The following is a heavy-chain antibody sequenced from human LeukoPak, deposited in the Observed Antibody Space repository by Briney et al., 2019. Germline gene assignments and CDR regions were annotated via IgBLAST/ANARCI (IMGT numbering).Heavy chain of an antibody. CDR3: ARDRAYSAFDY. J-gene: IGHJ4*02. CDR2: INPDGSEK. V-gene: IGHV3-7*03. Sequence: GGSLRLSCAVSGFTFRTSWMTWVRQAPWRGLERVAIINPDGSEKYYLESLKGRITISRDNAENSVHLQMNSLKAEDTAIYYCARDRAYSAFDYWGQGTLVTVSS. D-gene: IGHD1-26*01. CDR1: GFTFRTSW.